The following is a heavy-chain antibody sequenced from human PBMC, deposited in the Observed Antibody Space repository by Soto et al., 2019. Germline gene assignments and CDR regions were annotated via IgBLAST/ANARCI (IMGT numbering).Heavy chain of an antibody. CDR2: INPSGGST. J-gene: IGHJ6*02. CDR1: GYTFTTYH. CDR3: ARNPYDSSGSITDYYYYGMDV. Sequence: ASVKVSCKASGYTFTTYHIHWVRQAPGQGLEWMGIINPSGGSTSYTQKFQGRVTMTRDTSTSTAYMELRSLRSDDTAVYYCARNPYDSSGSITDYYYYGMDVWGQGTTVTVSS. D-gene: IGHD3-22*01. V-gene: IGHV1-46*01.